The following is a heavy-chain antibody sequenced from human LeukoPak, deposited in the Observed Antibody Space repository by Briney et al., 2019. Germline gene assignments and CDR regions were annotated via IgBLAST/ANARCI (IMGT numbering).Heavy chain of an antibody. J-gene: IGHJ3*02. CDR3: ARVPNPPYDSPFDI. V-gene: IGHV4-39*07. D-gene: IGHD3-22*01. CDR2: IYYSGST. CDR1: GGSISSSSYY. Sequence: PSETLSLTCTVSGGSISSSSYYWGWIRQPPGKGLEWIGNIYYSGSTYYNPSLKSRVTISVDTSKNQFSLNLTSVTAADTAVYYCARVPNPPYDSPFDIWGQGTMVTVSS.